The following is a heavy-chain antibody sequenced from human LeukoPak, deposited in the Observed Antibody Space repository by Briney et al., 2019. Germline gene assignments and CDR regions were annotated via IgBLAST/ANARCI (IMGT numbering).Heavy chain of an antibody. CDR3: ASSQLDSYLVGPPDY. Sequence: GASVKVSCKASGYTFTSYYMHWVRQAPGQGLEWMGIINPSGGSTSYAQKFQGRVTVSRDMSTSTVYMELSSLRSEDTAVYYCASSQLDSYLVGPPDYWGQGTLVTVSS. J-gene: IGHJ4*02. D-gene: IGHD1-26*01. CDR1: GYTFTSYY. CDR2: INPSGGST. V-gene: IGHV1-46*01.